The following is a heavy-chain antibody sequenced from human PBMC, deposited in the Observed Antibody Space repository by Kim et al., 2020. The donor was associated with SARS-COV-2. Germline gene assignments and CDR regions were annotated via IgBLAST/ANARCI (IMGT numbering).Heavy chain of an antibody. CDR1: GGSISSGGYY. Sequence: SETLSLTCTVSGGSISSGGYYWSWIRQHPGKGLEWIGYIYYSGSTYYNPSLKSRVTISVDTSKNQFSLKLSSVTAADTAVYYCARAQRPGYSSSWFTYYFDYWGQGTLVTVSS. D-gene: IGHD6-13*01. V-gene: IGHV4-31*03. CDR2: IYYSGST. J-gene: IGHJ4*02. CDR3: ARAQRPGYSSSWFTYYFDY.